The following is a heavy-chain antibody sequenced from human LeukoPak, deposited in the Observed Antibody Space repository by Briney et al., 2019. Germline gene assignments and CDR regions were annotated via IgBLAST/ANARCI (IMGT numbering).Heavy chain of an antibody. Sequence: GGSLRLSCAASGFTFSSYEMNWVRQAPGKGLEWVSYISSSGSTIYYADSVKGRFTISRDNAKNTLYLQMNSLRAEDTAVYYCARDTGDSGSYLPNWGQGTLVTVSS. CDR3: ARDTGDSGSYLPN. J-gene: IGHJ4*02. CDR1: GFTFSSYE. V-gene: IGHV3-48*03. CDR2: ISSSGSTI. D-gene: IGHD1-26*01.